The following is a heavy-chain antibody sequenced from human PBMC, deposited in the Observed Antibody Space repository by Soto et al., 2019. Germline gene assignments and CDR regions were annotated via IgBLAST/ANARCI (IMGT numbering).Heavy chain of an antibody. V-gene: IGHV4-39*01. CDR3: VSQRTTVLTQAYFDY. CDR2: VYYRGRS. D-gene: IGHD4-17*01. J-gene: IGHJ4*03. Sequence: SETLSLTCTVSGGSVTNSSYYWGWIRQSPGKGLEWIGSVYYRGRSYSKSSVKSRVTISVDTSKNQFSLNFNSVTASDTALYYCVSQRTTVLTQAYFDYWGPETLLVTVSS. CDR1: GGSVTNSSYY.